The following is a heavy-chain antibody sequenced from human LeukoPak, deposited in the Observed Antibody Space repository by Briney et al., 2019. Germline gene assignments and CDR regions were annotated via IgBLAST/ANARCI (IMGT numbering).Heavy chain of an antibody. Sequence: ASVKVSCKVSGYTLIELPMHWVRQAPGKGLEWMEGFDPEEGETIYAQKFQGRVTMTEDTSTDTAYMELSSLRSEDTAVYYCATDRLRTMVRGVLRSLEGFDPWGQGTLVTVSS. J-gene: IGHJ5*02. CDR3: ATDRLRTMVRGVLRSLEGFDP. V-gene: IGHV1-24*01. CDR1: GYTLIELP. D-gene: IGHD3-10*01. CDR2: FDPEEGET.